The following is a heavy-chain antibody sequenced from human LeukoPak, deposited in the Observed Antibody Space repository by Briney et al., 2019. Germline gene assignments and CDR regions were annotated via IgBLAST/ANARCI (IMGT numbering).Heavy chain of an antibody. D-gene: IGHD3-9*01. V-gene: IGHV4-59*01. J-gene: IGHJ6*02. Sequence: SETLSLACTVAGGSISSYCGSWIRQPPGKGMEWIGYIYYSGSTNYNPSLKSRVTISVDTSKNQFSLKLSSVTAADTAVYYCARARVTIFPPSYYYYGMDVWGQGTTVTVSS. CDR2: IYYSGST. CDR1: GGSISSYC. CDR3: ARARVTIFPPSYYYYGMDV.